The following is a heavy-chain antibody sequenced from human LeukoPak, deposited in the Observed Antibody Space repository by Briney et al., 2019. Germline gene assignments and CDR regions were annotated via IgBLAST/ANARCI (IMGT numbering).Heavy chain of an antibody. CDR1: GFTFDDYA. CDR3: AKGSSGWYTGDNWFDP. Sequence: GRSLRLSCAASGFTFDDYAMHWVRQAPGKGLEWVSGISWNIGSIGYADSVKGRFTISRDNAKNSLYLQMNSLRAEDTALYYCAKGSSGWYTGDNWFDPWGQGTLVTVSS. V-gene: IGHV3-9*01. D-gene: IGHD6-19*01. CDR2: ISWNIGSI. J-gene: IGHJ5*02.